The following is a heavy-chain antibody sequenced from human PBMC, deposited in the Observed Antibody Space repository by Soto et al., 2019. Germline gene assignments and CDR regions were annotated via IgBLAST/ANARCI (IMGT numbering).Heavy chain of an antibody. V-gene: IGHV3-64D*09. J-gene: IGHJ3*01. Sequence: GGSLRLSCSASGFTFSSYAMHWVRQAPGKGLEYVSAIRSNGGSTYDADAVKGRFTIARDNSKNTLYLQMSTLRAEDTAVYYCVKGAVLLYFDWCPTDNDAFDFWGQGTMVTVSS. CDR1: GFTFSSYA. D-gene: IGHD3-9*01. CDR3: VKGAVLLYFDWCPTDNDAFDF. CDR2: IRSNGGST.